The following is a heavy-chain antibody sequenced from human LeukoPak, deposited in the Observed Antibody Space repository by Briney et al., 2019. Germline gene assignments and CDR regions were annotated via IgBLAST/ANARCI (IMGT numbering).Heavy chain of an antibody. CDR1: GGSIRSNTNFWGWDSSSY. V-gene: IGHV4-39*01. CDR2: IHFTGTT. J-gene: IGHJ3*02. D-gene: IGHD2-2*02. Sequence: SETLSLTCSASGGSIRSNTNFWGWDSSSYWGWIRQPPGKGLEWIGSIHFTGTTYYNSSLQSRLTISVDTSKNLFSLKLTSVTATDTALYYCARQRDTASVGAFDTWGQGTMVIVSP. CDR3: ARQRDTASVGAFDT.